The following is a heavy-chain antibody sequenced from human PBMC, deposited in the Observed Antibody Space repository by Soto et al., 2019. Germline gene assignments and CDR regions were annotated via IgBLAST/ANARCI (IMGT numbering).Heavy chain of an antibody. CDR3: VRDEHCSDGSCYNLGDY. CDR1: GDSVSSHSAS. D-gene: IGHD2-15*01. J-gene: IGHJ4*02. Sequence: SPTLSLTCDISGDSVSSHSASWNWIRQSPSRGLEWLGRTYYRSKWYNDYAVFVKSRIIIHPDTSKNQFSLQLSSVTPEDTAVYYCVRDEHCSDGSCYNLGDYWGQGTLVTVSS. CDR2: TYYRSKWYN. V-gene: IGHV6-1*01.